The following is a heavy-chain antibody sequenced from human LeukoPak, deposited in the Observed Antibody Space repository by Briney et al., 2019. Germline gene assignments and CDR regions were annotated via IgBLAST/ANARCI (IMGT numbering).Heavy chain of an antibody. CDR2: ISRDESRS. Sequence: PGRSLRLTCAASGFMFSSYAMHWVRQAPGKGLEWVAVISRDESRSYYADSVKGRFIISRENSKNTMYLQMNSLRPVDTAVYYCARDHGFWFDPWGQGTLVTVSS. J-gene: IGHJ5*02. V-gene: IGHV3-30*04. CDR1: GFMFSSYA. CDR3: ARDHGFWFDP.